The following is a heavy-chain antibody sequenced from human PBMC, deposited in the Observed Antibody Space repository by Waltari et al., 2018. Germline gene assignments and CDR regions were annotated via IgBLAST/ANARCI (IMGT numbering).Heavy chain of an antibody. V-gene: IGHV3-23*04. Sequence: VQLVESGGGLVQPGGSLRLSCAASGFTFTTYAMIWVRQAPGKGLEWVSAIAAGGTIYYAGSVKCRFTISRDNSKTTVYRQMNNLRTEDTALYYCARDASENYLRYFDPWGQGTLVTVSS. D-gene: IGHD1-26*01. CDR3: ARDASENYLRYFDP. J-gene: IGHJ5*02. CDR2: IAAGGTI. CDR1: GFTFTTYA.